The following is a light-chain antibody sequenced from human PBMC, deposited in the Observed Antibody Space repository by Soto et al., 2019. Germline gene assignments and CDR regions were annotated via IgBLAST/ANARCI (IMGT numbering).Light chain of an antibody. J-gene: IGKJ4*01. CDR2: AAS. Sequence: DIQMTQSPSSLSASVGDRVTITCRAGRSINTYLNWYQQKPGKAPKLLIYAASRLQSGVPSRFSGSGSGTDFILTISSLQPEDFATYYCQQSYSTPTFGGGTKVEIK. CDR1: RSINTY. CDR3: QQSYSTPT. V-gene: IGKV1-39*01.